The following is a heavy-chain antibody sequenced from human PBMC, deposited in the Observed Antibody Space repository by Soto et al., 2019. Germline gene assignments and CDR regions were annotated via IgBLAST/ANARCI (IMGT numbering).Heavy chain of an antibody. Sequence: GGSLRLSCAASGFTFSSYGMHWVRQAPGKGLEWVAVISYDGSNKYYADSVKGRFTISRDNSKNTLYLQMNSLRAEDTAVYYCAKDLRLRYFDWLTNYYYYGMDVWGQGTTVTVSS. J-gene: IGHJ6*02. D-gene: IGHD3-9*01. CDR3: AKDLRLRYFDWLTNYYYYGMDV. V-gene: IGHV3-30*18. CDR1: GFTFSSYG. CDR2: ISYDGSNK.